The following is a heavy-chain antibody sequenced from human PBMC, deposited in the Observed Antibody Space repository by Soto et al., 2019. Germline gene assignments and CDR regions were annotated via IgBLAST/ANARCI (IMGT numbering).Heavy chain of an antibody. V-gene: IGHV1-69*13. Sequence: ASVKVSCKASGGTFSSYAISWVRQAPGQGLEWMGGIIPIFGTANYAQKFQGRVTITADESTSTAYMELSSLRSEDTAVYYCARERARLGDFWSGYYMEFDYWGQGTLVTVSS. CDR2: IIPIFGTA. CDR3: ARERARLGDFWSGYYMEFDY. J-gene: IGHJ4*02. CDR1: GGTFSSYA. D-gene: IGHD3-3*01.